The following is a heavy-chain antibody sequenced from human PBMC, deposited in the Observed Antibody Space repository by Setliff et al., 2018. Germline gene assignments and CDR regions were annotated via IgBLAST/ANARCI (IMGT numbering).Heavy chain of an antibody. CDR1: GASLSSGTYY. Sequence: SETLSLTCTVSGASLSSGTYYWSWIRQPAGKGLEWIGHIYTSWSTNYNPSLKSRVTMSVDTTKNQFSLKLTSVTAADTAVYYCTRGGERYHTANWGQGLLVTVSS. CDR3: TRGGERYHTAN. CDR2: IYTSWST. V-gene: IGHV4-61*09. D-gene: IGHD2-2*01. J-gene: IGHJ4*02.